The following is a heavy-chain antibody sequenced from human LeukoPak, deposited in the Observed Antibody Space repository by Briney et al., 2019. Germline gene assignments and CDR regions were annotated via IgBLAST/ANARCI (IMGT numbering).Heavy chain of an antibody. CDR1: GFTFSSYW. Sequence: GSLLLSCAASGFTFSSYWVHWVRQAPGKGLVWVSRINSDGSSTSYADSVKGRFTISRDNAKNTLYLQMHSLRAEDTAVYYCARGRSYALDYWGQGTLVTVSS. J-gene: IGHJ4*02. CDR2: INSDGSST. D-gene: IGHD1-26*01. V-gene: IGHV3-74*01. CDR3: ARGRSYALDY.